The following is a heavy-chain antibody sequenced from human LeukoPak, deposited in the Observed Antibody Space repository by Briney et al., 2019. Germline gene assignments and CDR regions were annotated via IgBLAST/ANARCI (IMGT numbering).Heavy chain of an antibody. J-gene: IGHJ4*02. CDR1: GYTFTSYS. CDR3: ARASYYSGGSCYSDY. Sequence: WDSVKVSCTASGYTFTSYSFSWVRQAPGQGLEWMGWISAHNGNKIYAQKVKGRLTMTTDTTTSNAYMELRSLKSDDTAVYYCARASYYSGGSCYSDYWGRGTLVTVSS. CDR2: ISAHNGNK. D-gene: IGHD2-15*01. V-gene: IGHV1-18*01.